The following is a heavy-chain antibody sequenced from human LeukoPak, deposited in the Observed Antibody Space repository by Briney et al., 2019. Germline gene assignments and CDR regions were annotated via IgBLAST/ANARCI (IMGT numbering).Heavy chain of an antibody. CDR3: ARVPMVRDPTSYYGMYV. D-gene: IGHD3-10*01. Sequence: ASVKVSCKASGYTFTSYGISWVRQAPGQGLEWMGWISAYNGNTNYAQKLQGRVTMTTDTSTSKAYMELRSLRSDDTAVYYCARVPMVRDPTSYYGMYVGGQGTTVTLSS. V-gene: IGHV1-18*01. J-gene: IGHJ6*02. CDR1: GYTFTSYG. CDR2: ISAYNGNT.